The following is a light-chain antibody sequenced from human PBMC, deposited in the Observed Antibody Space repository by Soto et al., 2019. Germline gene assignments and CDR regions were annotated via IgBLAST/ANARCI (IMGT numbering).Light chain of an antibody. V-gene: IGKV3-15*01. CDR2: GAS. Sequence: EIVMTQSPATLSVSPGERATLSCRASQSISSDVAWYQQKPGQAPRLLIYGASTTATGIPARFSGSGSGTEFTLTISSLQSEDFSVYNCQQYNKRPRTFGQGTKVEIK. J-gene: IGKJ2*01. CDR3: QQYNKRPRT. CDR1: QSISSD.